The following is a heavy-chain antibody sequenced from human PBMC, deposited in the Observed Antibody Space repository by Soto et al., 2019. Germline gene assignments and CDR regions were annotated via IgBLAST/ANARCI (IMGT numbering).Heavy chain of an antibody. J-gene: IGHJ4*01. CDR3: AKAFTSGWPSGDFDY. V-gene: IGHV3-9*01. Sequence: PGGSLRLSCAASGFTFDNYAMHWVRQVPGKGLQWVSGISWNSVAIGYADSVKGRFSISRDNAKNSLYLQMNSLRPEDTAFYYCAKAFTSGWPSGDFDYWSQGALVTVS. CDR1: GFTFDNYA. D-gene: IGHD6-19*01. CDR2: ISWNSVAI.